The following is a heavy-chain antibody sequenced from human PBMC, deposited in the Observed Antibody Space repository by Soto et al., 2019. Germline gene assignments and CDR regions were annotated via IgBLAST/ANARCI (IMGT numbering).Heavy chain of an antibody. V-gene: IGHV1-69*13. D-gene: IGHD5-12*01. Sequence: SVKVSCKASGGTFSSYAISWVRQAPGQGLEWMGGIIPIFGTANYAQKFQGRVTITADESTSTAYMELSSLRSEDTAVYYCATLRDGYNYGFFDYWGQGTLVTVSS. J-gene: IGHJ4*02. CDR2: IIPIFGTA. CDR1: GGTFSSYA. CDR3: ATLRDGYNYGFFDY.